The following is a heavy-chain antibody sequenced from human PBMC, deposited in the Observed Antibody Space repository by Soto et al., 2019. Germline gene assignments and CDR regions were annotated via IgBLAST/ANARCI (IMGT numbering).Heavy chain of an antibody. CDR2: IYYSGST. Sequence: QVQLQESGPGLVKPSQTLSLTCTVSGGSISSGGYYWSWIRQHPGKGLEWIGCIYYSGSTYYNPSLKSRVTISEDTSKNQFALKLSSVTAADTAVYYCARGSRDFWSGYYVGYFFDYWGQGTLVTVSS. J-gene: IGHJ4*02. D-gene: IGHD3-3*01. CDR1: GGSISSGGYY. CDR3: ARGSRDFWSGYYVGYFFDY. V-gene: IGHV4-31*03.